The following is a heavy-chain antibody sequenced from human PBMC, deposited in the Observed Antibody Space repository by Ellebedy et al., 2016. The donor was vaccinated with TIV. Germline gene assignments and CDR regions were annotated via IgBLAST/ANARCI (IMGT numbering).Heavy chain of an antibody. V-gene: IGHV3-21*01. Sequence: PGGSLRLSCAASGFTFSSYSMNWVRQAPGKGLEWVSSISSSSSYIYYADSVKGRFTISRDNAKNSLYLQMNSLRAEDTAVYYCARDRAFITGTSEYGMDVWGQGTTVTVSS. CDR1: GFTFSSYS. D-gene: IGHD1-7*01. CDR3: ARDRAFITGTSEYGMDV. CDR2: ISSSSSYI. J-gene: IGHJ6*02.